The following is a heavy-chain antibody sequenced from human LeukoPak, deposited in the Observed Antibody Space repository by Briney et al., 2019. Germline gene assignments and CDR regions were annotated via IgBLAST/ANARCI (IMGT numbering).Heavy chain of an antibody. CDR1: GFTFSSYS. V-gene: IGHV3-48*01. Sequence: GGSLRPSCAASGFTFSSYSMNWVRQAPGKGLEWVSYISSSSSTIYYADSVKGRFTISRDNAKNSLYLQMNSLRAEDTAVYYCARGTGYDILTGYYNVPLYYFDYWGQGTLVTVSS. CDR2: ISSSSSTI. D-gene: IGHD3-9*01. CDR3: ARGTGYDILTGYYNVPLYYFDY. J-gene: IGHJ4*02.